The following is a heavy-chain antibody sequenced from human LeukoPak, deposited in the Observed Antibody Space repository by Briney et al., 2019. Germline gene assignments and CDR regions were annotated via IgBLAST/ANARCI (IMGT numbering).Heavy chain of an antibody. CDR1: GFTFSSYS. Sequence: GGSLRLSCAASGFTFSSYSMNWVRQAPGKGLEWVSAISGSGGSTYYADSVKGRFTISRDNSKNTLYLQMNSLRAEDTAVYYCAKADYYDSSGHPDYWGQGTLVTVSS. CDR2: ISGSGGST. V-gene: IGHV3-23*01. CDR3: AKADYYDSSGHPDY. J-gene: IGHJ4*02. D-gene: IGHD3-22*01.